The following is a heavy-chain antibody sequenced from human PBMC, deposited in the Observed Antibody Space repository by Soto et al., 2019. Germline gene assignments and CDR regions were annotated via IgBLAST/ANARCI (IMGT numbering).Heavy chain of an antibody. J-gene: IGHJ5*02. V-gene: IGHV3-23*01. CDR1: GFTFSSYA. CDR2: ISGSGGST. D-gene: IGHD1-26*01. Sequence: EVQLLESGGGLVQPGGSLRLSCAASGFTFSSYAMSWVRQAPGKGLEWVSAISGSGGSTYYADSVKGRFTISRDNSKNTLYLEMNSLRAEDRAVYYCARDGYRSGIHWFDPWGQGTLVTVSS. CDR3: ARDGYRSGIHWFDP.